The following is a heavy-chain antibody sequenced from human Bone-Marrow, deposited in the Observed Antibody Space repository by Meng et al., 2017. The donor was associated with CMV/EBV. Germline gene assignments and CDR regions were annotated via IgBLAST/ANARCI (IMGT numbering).Heavy chain of an antibody. J-gene: IGHJ4*02. V-gene: IGHV3-33*01. D-gene: IGHD2-2*01. CDR1: GFTFSSYG. CDR2: IWYDGSNK. CDR3: ARGRTTSCQLFDY. Sequence: GGSLRLSCAASGFTFSSYGMHWVRQAPGKGLEWVAVIWYDGSNKYYADSVKGRFTISRDNAKNSLYLQMNSLRAEDTAVYYCARGRTTSCQLFDYWGQGTLVTVYS.